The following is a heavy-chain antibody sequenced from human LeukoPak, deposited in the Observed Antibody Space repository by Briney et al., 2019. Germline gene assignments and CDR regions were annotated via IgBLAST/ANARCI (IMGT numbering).Heavy chain of an antibody. CDR3: ARDSHSALGAFDM. Sequence: GGSLRLSCAASGFTFSNYNVNWVRQAPGKGLEWVSCISSSSSYMYYADSVKGRFTISRDNAKNSLYLQMNSLRAEDTAIYYCARDSHSALGAFDMWGQGTMVTVSS. D-gene: IGHD1-26*01. CDR1: GFTFSNYN. CDR2: ISSSSSYM. J-gene: IGHJ3*02. V-gene: IGHV3-21*06.